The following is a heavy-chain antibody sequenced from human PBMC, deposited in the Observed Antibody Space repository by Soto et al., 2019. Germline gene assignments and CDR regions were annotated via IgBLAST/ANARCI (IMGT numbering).Heavy chain of an antibody. CDR3: ARGDRGAFDL. CDR1: GFTFDYYW. Sequence: EVQLVESGGGLVQPGESLRLSCAASGFTFDYYWMHWVRQAPGKGLVWVSRSHSDGTSTTYADSVKGRFTISRDNAKNTLALQMNSLRAEDTAVYYCARGDRGAFDLWGQGTVVTVSS. V-gene: IGHV3-74*01. CDR2: SHSDGTST. J-gene: IGHJ3*01. D-gene: IGHD1-26*01.